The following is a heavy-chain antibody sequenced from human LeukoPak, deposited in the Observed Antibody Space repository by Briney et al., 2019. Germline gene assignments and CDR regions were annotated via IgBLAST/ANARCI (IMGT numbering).Heavy chain of an antibody. Sequence: ASVKVSCKVSGYTLTELSMHWVRQAPGKGLEWKGGFDPEDGETIYAQKFQGRVTMTEDTSTDTAYMELSSLRSEDTAVYYCATYGNYYDSSGPFDYWGQGTLVTVSS. CDR1: GYTLTELS. CDR3: ATYGNYYDSSGPFDY. CDR2: FDPEDGET. J-gene: IGHJ4*02. V-gene: IGHV1-24*01. D-gene: IGHD3-22*01.